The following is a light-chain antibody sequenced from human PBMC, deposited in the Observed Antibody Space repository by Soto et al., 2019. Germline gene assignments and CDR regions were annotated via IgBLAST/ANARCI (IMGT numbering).Light chain of an antibody. V-gene: IGKV3-11*01. CDR2: DAS. CDR3: QQRSNWPLT. Sequence: ETVLTQSPATLSLSPGERATLSCRASQSVSSYLAWYQQKPGQAPRLLIYDASNRATGIPARFSGSGSGTAFPLTISSLEPEDFAVYYCQQRSNWPLTFGGGTQVEIK. J-gene: IGKJ4*01. CDR1: QSVSSY.